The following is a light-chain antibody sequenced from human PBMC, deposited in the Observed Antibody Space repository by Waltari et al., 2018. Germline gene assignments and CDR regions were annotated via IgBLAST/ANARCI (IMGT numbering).Light chain of an antibody. CDR1: KSVLYISNNKNY. Sequence: DFVMTQSPDSLAVSLGERATINCKSSKSVLYISNNKNYLAWYQQKPGQPPKLLIHWAPTRESGVPDRFSGSGSGTDFTLTISSLQAEDVAVYYCQQYYSTPLTFGGGTKVEIK. CDR2: WAP. J-gene: IGKJ4*01. V-gene: IGKV4-1*01. CDR3: QQYYSTPLT.